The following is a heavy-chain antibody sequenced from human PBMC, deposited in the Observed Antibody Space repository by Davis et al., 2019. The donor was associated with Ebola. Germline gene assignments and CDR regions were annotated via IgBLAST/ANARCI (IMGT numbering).Heavy chain of an antibody. V-gene: IGHV1-18*01. CDR1: GYTFTSYG. CDR2: ISAYNGNT. CDR3: ARAGVRGVRDYYFDY. D-gene: IGHD3-10*01. Sequence: ASVKVSCKASGYTFTSYGISWVRQAPGQGLEWMGWISAYNGNTNYAQKLQGRVTMTTDTSTSTAYMELRSLRSDDTAVYYCARAGVRGVRDYYFDYWGQGTLVTVSS. J-gene: IGHJ4*02.